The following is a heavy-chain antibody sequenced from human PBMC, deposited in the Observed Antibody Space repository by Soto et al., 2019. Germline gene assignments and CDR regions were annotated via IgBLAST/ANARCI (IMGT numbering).Heavy chain of an antibody. CDR2: INPNSGGT. J-gene: IGHJ4*02. CDR1: GYTFTGYY. D-gene: IGHD6-13*01. CDR3: AREWSSSWYDY. V-gene: IGHV1-2*04. Sequence: GTSVKVSCKASGYTFTGYYMHWVRQAPGQGLEWMGWINPNSGGTNYAQKFQGWVTMTRDTSISTAYMELSRLRSDDTAVYYCAREWSSSWYDYWGQGTLVTVSS.